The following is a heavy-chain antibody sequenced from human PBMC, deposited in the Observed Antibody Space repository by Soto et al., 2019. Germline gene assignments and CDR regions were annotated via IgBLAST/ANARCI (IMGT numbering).Heavy chain of an antibody. D-gene: IGHD2-2*01. Sequence: GGSLRLSCAASGFTFSSYDMHWVRQATGKGLEWVSAIGTAGDTYYPGSVKGRFTISRENAKNSLYLQMNSLRAEDTAVYYCARAVGEVVVVPAARETTNNWFDPWGQGTLVTVSS. J-gene: IGHJ5*02. CDR3: ARAVGEVVVVPAARETTNNWFDP. CDR2: IGTAGDT. CDR1: GFTFSSYD. V-gene: IGHV3-13*01.